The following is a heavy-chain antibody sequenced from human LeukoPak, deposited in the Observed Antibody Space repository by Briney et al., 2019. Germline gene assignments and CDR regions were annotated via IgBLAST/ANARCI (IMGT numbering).Heavy chain of an antibody. V-gene: IGHV4-59*01. CDR3: ARGSKAAPGTFDY. Sequence: PSETLSLTCTVSGGSISSYYWSWIRQPPGKGLEWIGYIYYTGSTDYNPSLKSRVAISVDTSKNQFSLKLSSVTAADTAVYYCARGSKAAPGTFDYWGQGTLVTVS. CDR2: IYYTGST. D-gene: IGHD6-13*01. J-gene: IGHJ4*02. CDR1: GGSISSYY.